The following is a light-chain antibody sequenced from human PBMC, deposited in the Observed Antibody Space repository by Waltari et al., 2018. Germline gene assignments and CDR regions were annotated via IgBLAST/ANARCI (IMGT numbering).Light chain of an antibody. Sequence: QSALTQPASVSGAPGQSIPISCTGTSRDVGTYNLFSWYQQHPGKAPTLLISEVSERRSGVSVRFSASKSAATASLTISGLQAGDEADYYCGSYSRSTTFVIFGGGTQLTAL. V-gene: IGLV2-23*02. CDR1: SRDVGTYNL. J-gene: IGLJ7*02. CDR2: EVS. CDR3: GSYSRSTTFVI.